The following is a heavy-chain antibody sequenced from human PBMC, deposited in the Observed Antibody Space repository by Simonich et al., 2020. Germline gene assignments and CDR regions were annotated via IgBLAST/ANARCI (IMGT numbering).Heavy chain of an antibody. CDR2: IYYSGST. V-gene: IGHV4-59*08. CDR1: GGSISSYY. CDR3: ARSLGYYYYYYGMDV. J-gene: IGHJ6*02. D-gene: IGHD1-26*01. Sequence: QVQLQESGPGLVKPSETPSLTCTVSGGSISSYYWSWIRQPPGKGLEWIGYIYYSGSTNYNPSLKSRGTISVDTSKNQFSLKLSSVTAADTAVYYCARSLGYYYYYYGMDVWGQGTTVTVSS.